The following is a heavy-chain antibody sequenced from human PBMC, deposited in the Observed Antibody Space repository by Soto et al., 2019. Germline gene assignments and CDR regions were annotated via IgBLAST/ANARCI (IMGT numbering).Heavy chain of an antibody. V-gene: IGHV4-31*03. D-gene: IGHD3-3*01. CDR3: VSDREYYDFWSGYWYYYYGMDV. J-gene: IGHJ6*02. Sequence: PSETLSLTCTVSGGSISSGGYYWSWIRQHPGKGLEGIGYIYYSGSTYYNPSLKSRVTISVDTSKNQFSLKLSSVTAADTAVYYCVSDREYYDFWSGYWYYYYGMDVWGQGTMVTVSS. CDR1: GGSISSGGYY. CDR2: IYYSGST.